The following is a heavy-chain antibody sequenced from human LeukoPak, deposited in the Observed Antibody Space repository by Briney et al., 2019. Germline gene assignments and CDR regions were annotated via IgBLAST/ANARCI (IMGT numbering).Heavy chain of an antibody. CDR3: ARLGKGLDGGVQNAFDI. CDR1: GFSVTTNY. D-gene: IGHD3-16*01. J-gene: IGHJ3*02. CDR2: IFSGTTT. Sequence: GGSLRLSCAASGFSVTTNYMTWVRQAPGKGLDWVSDIFSGTTTYYADSVKGRFAISRDNSKNTVYLQMNSLRGEDTAVYYCARLGKGLDGGVQNAFDIWGQGTMVIVSS. V-gene: IGHV3-53*01.